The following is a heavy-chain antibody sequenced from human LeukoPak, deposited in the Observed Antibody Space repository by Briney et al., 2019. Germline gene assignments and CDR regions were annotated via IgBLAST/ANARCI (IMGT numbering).Heavy chain of an antibody. V-gene: IGHV3-48*03. CDR3: AREDSGDDAFDI. J-gene: IGHJ3*02. CDR2: ISTSGTTI. D-gene: IGHD4-17*01. Sequence: GGSLRLSCAASGFTFSSYDMNWVRQAPGKGLEWVSYISTSGTTIYYADSVKGRFTISRDNAKHSLYLQLNSLRAEDTAVYYCAREDSGDDAFDIWGQGTMVTVSS. CDR1: GFTFSSYD.